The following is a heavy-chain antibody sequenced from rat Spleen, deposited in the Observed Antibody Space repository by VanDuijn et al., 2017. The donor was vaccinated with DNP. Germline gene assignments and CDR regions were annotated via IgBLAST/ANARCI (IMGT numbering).Heavy chain of an antibody. CDR3: ARWTRYFDY. CDR1: GYSITSNY. CDR2: INTAGTT. V-gene: IGHV3-3*01. J-gene: IGHJ2*01. Sequence: EVQLQESGSGLVKPSQSLSLTCSVTGYSITSNYWGWIRQFPRNKLEWMGYINTAGTTNYNPSLKGRISITRDTSTNQCFLQVNSVTTEDTATYYCARWTRYFDYWGQGVMVTVSS. D-gene: IGHD1-7*01.